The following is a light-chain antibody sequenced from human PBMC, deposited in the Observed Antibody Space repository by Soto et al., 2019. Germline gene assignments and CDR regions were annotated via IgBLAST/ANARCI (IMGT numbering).Light chain of an antibody. CDR3: CSYAGGRTYV. CDR2: EGT. J-gene: IGLJ1*01. CDR1: SNDVGGYNL. V-gene: IGLV2-23*01. Sequence: QSVLTQPASVSGSPGQSIIISCSGSSNDVGGYNLVSWYQHHPDKAPKVIIYEGTKRPSGLSTRFSGSKSGNTASLTIFGLQAEDEADYYCCSYAGGRTYVFGSGTKVTVL.